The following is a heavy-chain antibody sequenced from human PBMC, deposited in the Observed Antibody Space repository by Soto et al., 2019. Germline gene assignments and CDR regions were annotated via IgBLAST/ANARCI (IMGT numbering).Heavy chain of an antibody. CDR2: INPNSGGT. J-gene: IGHJ6*02. D-gene: IGHD3-3*01. V-gene: IGHV1-2*02. CDR3: ARDTGTIFGVVTMAYYGMDV. CDR1: GYTFTGYY. Sequence: RASVKVSCKASGYTFTGYYMHWVRQAPGQGLEWMGWINPNSGGTNYAQKFQGRVTMTRDTSISTAYMELSRLRSDDTAVYYCARDTGTIFGVVTMAYYGMDVWGQGTTVTVSS.